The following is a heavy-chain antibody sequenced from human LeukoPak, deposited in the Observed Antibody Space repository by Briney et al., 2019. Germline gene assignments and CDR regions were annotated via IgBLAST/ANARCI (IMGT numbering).Heavy chain of an antibody. Sequence: PGGSLRLSCAASGFTVSSNYMSWVRQAPGKGLEWVSFIYSGGSTHYADSVKGRFTISRDNSKNTLYLQMNSLRAEDTAVYYCAKDLGYSVRLYYFDYWGQGTLVTVSS. V-gene: IGHV3-66*01. CDR1: GFTVSSNY. D-gene: IGHD1-26*01. J-gene: IGHJ4*02. CDR2: IYSGGST. CDR3: AKDLGYSVRLYYFDY.